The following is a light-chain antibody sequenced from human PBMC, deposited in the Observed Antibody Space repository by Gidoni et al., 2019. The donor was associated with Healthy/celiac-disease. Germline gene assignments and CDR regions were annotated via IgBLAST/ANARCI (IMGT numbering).Light chain of an antibody. V-gene: IGKV1D-12*01. CDR2: AAS. J-gene: IGKJ5*01. Sequence: DIQMTQSPSSVSASVGDRVTITCRASQGISSWLAWYQKKPGKAPKVLIYAASSLQSGVPSRFSGSGSGTDFTLTISSLQPEDFATYYCQQANSFPITFXQXTRLEIK. CDR3: QQANSFPIT. CDR1: QGISSW.